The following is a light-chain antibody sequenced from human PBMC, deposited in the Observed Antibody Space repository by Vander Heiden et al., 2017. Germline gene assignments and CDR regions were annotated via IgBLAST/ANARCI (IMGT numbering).Light chain of an antibody. Sequence: EIVMTQSPATLSVSPGERATLSCRASQSVSNNLAWYQQKPGQAPRLLIYAASTRATNIPTRFSGSGSGTDFTLTISSLQSEDFALYYCQQYKNWPLTFGGGAKVEIK. V-gene: IGKV3-15*01. CDR1: QSVSNN. J-gene: IGKJ4*01. CDR3: QQYKNWPLT. CDR2: AAS.